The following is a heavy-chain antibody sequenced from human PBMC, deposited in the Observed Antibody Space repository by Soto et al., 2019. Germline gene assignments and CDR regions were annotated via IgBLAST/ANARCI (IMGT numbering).Heavy chain of an antibody. CDR2: INSDGSST. CDR1: GFTLSSYW. CDR3: ARDPGTGYYDSSGYYYD. D-gene: IGHD3-22*01. Sequence: PGGSLRLSCAASGFTLSSYWMHWVRQAPGKGLVRVSRINSDGSSTSYADSVKGRFTISRDNAKKTLYLQMNSLRAEDTAVYYCARDPGTGYYDSSGYYYDWGQGT. J-gene: IGHJ4*02. V-gene: IGHV3-74*01.